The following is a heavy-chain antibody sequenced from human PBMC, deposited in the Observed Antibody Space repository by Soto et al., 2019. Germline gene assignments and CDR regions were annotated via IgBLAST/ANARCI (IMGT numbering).Heavy chain of an antibody. CDR3: AKETTLWSGQVAGVDY. CDR2: ISGSGGST. Sequence: EVQLLESGGGLVQPGGSLRLSCAASGFTFSSYAMSWVRQAPGKGLEWVSAISGSGGSTYYADSVKGRFTISRDNSKNTLYLQMNGLRAEDTVVYYCAKETTLWSGQVAGVDYWGQGTLVTVSS. J-gene: IGHJ4*02. CDR1: GFTFSSYA. D-gene: IGHD3-3*01. V-gene: IGHV3-23*01.